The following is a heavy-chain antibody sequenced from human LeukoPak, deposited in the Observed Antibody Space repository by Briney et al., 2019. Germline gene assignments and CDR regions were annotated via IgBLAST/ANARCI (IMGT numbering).Heavy chain of an antibody. V-gene: IGHV3-48*03. J-gene: IGHJ6*03. D-gene: IGHD2/OR15-2a*01. Sequence: GGSLRLSCAASGLTFSSYEMNWVRQAPGKGLEWVSYISSSGSTIYYADSVKGRFTISRDNANNSLYLQMNSLRAEDTALYYCARVRNPIHYYFFMDVWGKGTTVTVSS. CDR2: ISSSGSTI. CDR3: ARVRNPIHYYFFMDV. CDR1: GLTFSSYE.